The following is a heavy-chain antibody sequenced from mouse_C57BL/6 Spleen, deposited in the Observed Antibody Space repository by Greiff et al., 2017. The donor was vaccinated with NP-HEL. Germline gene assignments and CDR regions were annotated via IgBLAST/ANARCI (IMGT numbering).Heavy chain of an antibody. CDR3: AKKSSSWCAY. Sequence: HVQLQQSGAELVRPGASVKMSCKASGYTFTSYNMHWVKLTPRQGPEWIGAIYPGNGDTSYNQKFKGKATLTVDKSSSPSYMQLSSLTSEDAAVYFGAKKSSSWCAYWGQGTLVTVSA. J-gene: IGHJ3*01. CDR1: GYTFTSYN. CDR2: IYPGNGDT. V-gene: IGHV1-12*01.